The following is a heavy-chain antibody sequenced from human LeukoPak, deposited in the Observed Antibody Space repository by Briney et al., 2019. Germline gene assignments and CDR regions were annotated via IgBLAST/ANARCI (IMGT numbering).Heavy chain of an antibody. D-gene: IGHD3-22*01. Sequence: PGGSLRLSCAASGFTFSSYSMNWVRQAPGKGLEWVSSISSSSSYIYYADSVKGRFTISRDNAKNSLYLQMNSLRAEDTAVYYCARDPYYYDSSADNWFDPWGQGTLVTVSS. J-gene: IGHJ5*02. CDR1: GFTFSSYS. CDR3: ARDPYYYDSSADNWFDP. CDR2: ISSSSSYI. V-gene: IGHV3-21*01.